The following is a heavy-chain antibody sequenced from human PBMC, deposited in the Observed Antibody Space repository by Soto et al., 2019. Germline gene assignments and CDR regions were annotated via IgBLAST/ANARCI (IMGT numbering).Heavy chain of an antibody. J-gene: IGHJ3*02. CDR1: GFTFSIYA. Sequence: EVQLLESGGGLVQPVGSLRLSCAASGFTFSIYAMTWVRQAPGKGLEWVSSISGSGGSTYYADSVKGRFTISRDNSKNTLYLQRNSLRAEDTALYYCAKPYYYGSGTGPDDFDIWGQGTMVTVSS. D-gene: IGHD3-10*01. CDR3: AKPYYYGSGTGPDDFDI. V-gene: IGHV3-23*01. CDR2: ISGSGGST.